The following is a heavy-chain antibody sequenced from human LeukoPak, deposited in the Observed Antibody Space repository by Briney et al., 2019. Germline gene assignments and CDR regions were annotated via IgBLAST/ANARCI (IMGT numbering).Heavy chain of an antibody. V-gene: IGHV4-59*01. CDR3: ARGFGVVTAISNYYYMDV. J-gene: IGHJ6*03. CDR1: GGSISSYY. CDR2: IYYSGST. Sequence: SETLSLTCTVSGGSISSYYWSWLRQPPGKGLEWVGYIYYSGSTNYNPSLKSRVTISVDTCKNQFSLKLSSVTAADTAVYYCARGFGVVTAISNYYYMDVWGKGTTVTVSS. D-gene: IGHD2-21*02.